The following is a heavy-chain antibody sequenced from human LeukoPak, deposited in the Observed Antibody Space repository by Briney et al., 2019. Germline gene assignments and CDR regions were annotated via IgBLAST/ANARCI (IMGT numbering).Heavy chain of an antibody. D-gene: IGHD4-23*01. Sequence: ASVKVSCKVSGYTLTELSMHWVRQAPGKGLEWMGGFDPEDGETIYAQKFQGRVTMTEDTSTDTAYMELSSLRSEDTAVYYCATFDYGGNSDSWWFDPWGQGTLVTVSS. J-gene: IGHJ5*02. CDR3: ATFDYGGNSDSWWFDP. CDR2: FDPEDGET. V-gene: IGHV1-24*01. CDR1: GYTLTELS.